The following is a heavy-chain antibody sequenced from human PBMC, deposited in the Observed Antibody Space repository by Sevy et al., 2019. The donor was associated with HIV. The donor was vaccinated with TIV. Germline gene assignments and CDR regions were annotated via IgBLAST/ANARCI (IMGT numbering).Heavy chain of an antibody. V-gene: IGHV3-23*01. CDR3: AKDKKGATTLDLFDY. J-gene: IGHJ4*02. CDR1: GFTFSSYA. D-gene: IGHD1-26*01. Sequence: GGSLRLSCAASGFTFSSYAMSWVRQAPGKGLEWVSAISGSGGSTYYADSVKGRFTISRDNSKNTLYLQMNSLRAEDTAVYYCAKDKKGATTLDLFDYWGQGTLVIVSS. CDR2: ISGSGGST.